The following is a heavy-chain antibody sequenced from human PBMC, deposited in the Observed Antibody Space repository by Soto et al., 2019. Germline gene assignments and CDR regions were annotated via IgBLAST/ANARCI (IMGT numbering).Heavy chain of an antibody. V-gene: IGHV1-18*01. J-gene: IGHJ5*02. CDR1: GYTFTSYG. Sequence: QVQLVQSGAEVKKPGASVKVPCKASGYTFTSYGISWVRQAPGQGLEWMGWISVYNGNTNYAQKFQGRVTMTADTSTGTAYMELRSLRSDDTAVYYCARSRHNWNYNWLDPWGQGTLVTVSS. CDR3: ARSRHNWNYNWLDP. CDR2: ISVYNGNT. D-gene: IGHD1-7*01.